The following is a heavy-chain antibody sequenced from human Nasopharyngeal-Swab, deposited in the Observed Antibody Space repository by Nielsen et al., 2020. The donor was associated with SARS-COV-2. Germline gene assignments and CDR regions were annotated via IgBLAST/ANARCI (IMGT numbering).Heavy chain of an antibody. CDR2: VYYSGRT. D-gene: IGHD2-21*01. CDR1: GGSFSGYY. Sequence: SETLSLTCAVYGGSFSGYYWSWIRQPPGKGLEWIGYVYYSGRTNCNPSLKSRVTISVDTSKNQFSLNLSSVTAADTAVYYCARDEIGGRVDYWGQGTLVTVSS. CDR3: ARDEIGGRVDY. J-gene: IGHJ4*02. V-gene: IGHV4-59*01.